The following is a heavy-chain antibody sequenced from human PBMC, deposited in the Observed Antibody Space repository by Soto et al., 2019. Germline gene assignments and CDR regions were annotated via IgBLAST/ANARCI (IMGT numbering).Heavy chain of an antibody. D-gene: IGHD3-10*01. V-gene: IGHV2-5*02. J-gene: IGHJ5*02. Sequence: QITLKESGPTLVKPTQTLTLTCTFSGFSLTATGVGVGWIRQPPGKALEWLALIYWDDDERYNPSLKSRLTITKDTARNKVVLTMTNMDHVDTATYYCAHRGWFAEGHTNWFDPWGQGALVTVSS. CDR2: IYWDDDE. CDR1: GFSLTATGVG. CDR3: AHRGWFAEGHTNWFDP.